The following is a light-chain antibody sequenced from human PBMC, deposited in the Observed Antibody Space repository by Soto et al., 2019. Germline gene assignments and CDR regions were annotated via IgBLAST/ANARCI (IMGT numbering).Light chain of an antibody. Sequence: QSALTQPASVSGSPGQSITISCTGTSSDVGGYNYVSWYQQHPGKAPKLMIYDVTKRPSGVPHRFSGSRSGNTASLTISGLQAEDDADYYCCSYAGSYTWVFGGGTKLTVL. J-gene: IGLJ2*01. CDR1: SSDVGGYNY. CDR3: CSYAGSYTWV. V-gene: IGLV2-11*01. CDR2: DVT.